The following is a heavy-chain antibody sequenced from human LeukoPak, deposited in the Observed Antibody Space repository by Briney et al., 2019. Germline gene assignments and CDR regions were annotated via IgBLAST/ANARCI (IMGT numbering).Heavy chain of an antibody. CDR2: ISSSSSTI. D-gene: IGHD2-2*01. V-gene: IGHV3-48*01. J-gene: IGHJ4*02. CDR3: ARVQGRSNDY. CDR1: GFTFSSYS. Sequence: GGSLRLSCAAPGFTFSSYSMNWVRQAPGKGLEWVSYISSSSSTIYYADSVKGRFTISRDNAKNSLYLQMNSLRAEDTAVYYCARVQGRSNDYWGQGTLVTVSS.